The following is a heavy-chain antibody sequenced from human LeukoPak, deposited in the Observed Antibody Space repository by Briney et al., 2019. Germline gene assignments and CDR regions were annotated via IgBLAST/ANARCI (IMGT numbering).Heavy chain of an antibody. J-gene: IGHJ4*02. CDR2: IIPILGIA. CDR3: ARVGQLWSPFDY. Sequence: MGRIIPILGIANYAQKFQGRVTITADKSTSTAYMELSSLRSEDTAVYYCARVGQLWSPFDYWGQGTLVTVSS. V-gene: IGHV1-69*04. D-gene: IGHD5-18*01.